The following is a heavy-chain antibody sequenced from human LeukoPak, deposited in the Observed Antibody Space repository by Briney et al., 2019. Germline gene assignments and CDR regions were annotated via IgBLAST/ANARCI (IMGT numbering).Heavy chain of an antibody. CDR2: IYYSGST. V-gene: IGHV4-31*03. CDR3: ASSSPAAGSPNWFDP. CDR1: GGSISSGGYY. D-gene: IGHD6-13*01. Sequence: SETLSLTFTVSGGSISSGGYYWSWIRQHPGKGLEWIGYIYYSGSTYYNPSLKSRVTISVDTSKNQFSLKLSSVTAADTAVYYCASSSPAAGSPNWFDPWGQGTLVTVSS. J-gene: IGHJ5*02.